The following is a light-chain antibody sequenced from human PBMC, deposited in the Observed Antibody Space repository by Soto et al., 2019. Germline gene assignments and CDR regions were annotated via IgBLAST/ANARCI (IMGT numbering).Light chain of an antibody. CDR3: QHRRT. CDR1: QSVGNY. J-gene: IGKJ3*01. V-gene: IGKV3-11*01. CDR2: DAS. Sequence: EVVLTQSPATLSLSPGERATLSCRASQSVGNYLAWYQQKPGQAPRLLIYDASNRATGIPARFSGSGSGTDFTLIISNLEPEDFAVYYCQHRRTFGPGTKVDIK.